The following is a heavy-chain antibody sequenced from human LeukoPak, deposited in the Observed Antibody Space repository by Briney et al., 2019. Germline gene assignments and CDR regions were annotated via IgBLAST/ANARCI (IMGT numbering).Heavy chain of an antibody. CDR3: AKALGIAVAGNLDY. J-gene: IGHJ4*02. CDR1: GFTFSSYA. D-gene: IGHD6-19*01. V-gene: IGHV3-23*01. Sequence: GGSLRLSCAASGFTFSSYAMSWVRQAPGKGLEWVSAISGSGGSTYYADSVKGRFTISRDNSKNTLYLQMNSLRAEDTAVYYCAKALGIAVAGNLDYWGQGTLVTVSS. CDR2: ISGSGGST.